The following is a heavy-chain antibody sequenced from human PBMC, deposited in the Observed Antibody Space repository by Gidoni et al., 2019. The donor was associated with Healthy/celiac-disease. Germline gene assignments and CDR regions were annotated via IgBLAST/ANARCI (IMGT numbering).Heavy chain of an antibody. V-gene: IGHV4-34*01. CDR2: INHSGST. Sequence: GLEWIGEINHSGSTNYNPSLKSRVTISVDTSKNQFSLKLSSVTAADTAVYYCARDRIVPAAMMGYYYYGMDVWGQGTTVTVSS. CDR3: ARDRIVPAAMMGYYYYGMDV. J-gene: IGHJ6*02. D-gene: IGHD2-2*01.